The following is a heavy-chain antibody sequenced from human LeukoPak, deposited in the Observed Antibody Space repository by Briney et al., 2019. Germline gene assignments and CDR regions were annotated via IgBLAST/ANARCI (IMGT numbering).Heavy chain of an antibody. V-gene: IGHV1-18*01. CDR1: GYTFTSYG. CDR3: AKKPLGELSLQLDY. J-gene: IGHJ4*02. Sequence: ASVKVFCKASGYTFTSYGISWVRQAPGQGLEWMGYISAYNGHTNYAQNLQGRVTMTTDTSTSTAYMELRSLRSDDTAVYYCAKKPLGELSLQLDYWGQGTLVTVSS. CDR2: ISAYNGHT. D-gene: IGHD3-16*02.